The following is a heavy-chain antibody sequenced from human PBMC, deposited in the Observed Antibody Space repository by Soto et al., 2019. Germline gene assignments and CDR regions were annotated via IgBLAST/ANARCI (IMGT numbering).Heavy chain of an antibody. J-gene: IGHJ4*02. V-gene: IGHV4-34*01. Sequence: QVQLQQWGAGLLKPSETLSLTCAVYGGSFSGYYWNWIRQPPGKGLEWIGEINHSGSTNYNLSLKSRFTISVDTSKNQFSLKLSSVTAADTAVYYCARGWGRIFDYWGQGTLVTVSS. CDR3: ARGWGRIFDY. CDR1: GGSFSGYY. CDR2: INHSGST. D-gene: IGHD7-27*01.